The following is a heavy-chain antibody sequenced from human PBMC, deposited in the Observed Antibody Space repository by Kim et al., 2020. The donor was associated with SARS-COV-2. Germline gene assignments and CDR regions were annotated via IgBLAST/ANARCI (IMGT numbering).Heavy chain of an antibody. CDR3: ARGVYSYYYGMDV. D-gene: IGHD2-21*01. V-gene: IGHV4-59*01. CDR1: GGSISSYY. Sequence: SETLSLTCTVSGGSISSYYWSWIRQPPGKGLEWIGYIYYSGSTNYNPSLKSRVTISVDTSKNQFSLKLSSVTAADTAVYYCARGVYSYYYGMDVWGQWTTVTVSS. J-gene: IGHJ6*02. CDR2: IYYSGST.